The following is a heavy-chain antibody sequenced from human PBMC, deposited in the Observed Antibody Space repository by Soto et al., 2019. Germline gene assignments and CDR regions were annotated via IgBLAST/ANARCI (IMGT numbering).Heavy chain of an antibody. CDR3: ARGDEYGGNSDAFDI. Sequence: QVQLVQSGAEVKKPGSSVKVSSKASGDTFTTSSINWVRQAPGQRPEWMGNILPIFGTADYAQKFQDRVTFSADKATNAAYMELRSLLSEDTAVYYCARGDEYGGNSDAFDIWGQGTVVTVSS. J-gene: IGHJ3*02. CDR1: GDTFTTSS. CDR2: ILPIFGTA. V-gene: IGHV1-69*14. D-gene: IGHD4-17*01.